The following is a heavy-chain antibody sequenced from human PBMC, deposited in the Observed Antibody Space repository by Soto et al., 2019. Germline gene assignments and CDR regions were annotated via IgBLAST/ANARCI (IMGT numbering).Heavy chain of an antibody. V-gene: IGHV1-69*08. Sequence: QVQLVQSGAEVKKPGSSVKVSCKASGGTFSSYTISWVRQAPGQGLEWMGRIIPILGIANYAQKFQGRVTITADKHTSTAYMELSSVRSEDTAVYYCARDQGPGDYWGQGTLVTVSS. CDR2: IIPILGIA. CDR3: ARDQGPGDY. J-gene: IGHJ4*02. D-gene: IGHD3-10*01. CDR1: GGTFSSYT.